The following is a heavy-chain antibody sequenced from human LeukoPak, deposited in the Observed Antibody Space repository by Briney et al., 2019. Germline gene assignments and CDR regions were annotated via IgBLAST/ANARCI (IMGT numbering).Heavy chain of an antibody. D-gene: IGHD1-7*01. CDR1: GGSISSSSYY. V-gene: IGHV4-39*01. CDR3: ARARYNWNSGPFDY. J-gene: IGHJ4*02. CDR2: IYYSGST. Sequence: SETLSLTCTVSGGSISSSSYYWGWIRQPPGKGLEWIGSIYYSGSTYYNPSLKSRVTISVDTSKNQFSLKLSSVTAADTAVYYCARARYNWNSGPFDYWGQGTLVTVSS.